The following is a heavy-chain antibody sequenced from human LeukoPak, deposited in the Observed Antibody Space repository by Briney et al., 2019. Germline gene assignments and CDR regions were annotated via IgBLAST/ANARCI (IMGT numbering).Heavy chain of an antibody. J-gene: IGHJ4*02. CDR1: GYSFSSYC. CDR3: ARRGRRSSRGITPTYYLVY. Sequence: GESLKICCMGSGYSFSSYCIGWVLQMPGKGLEWMGMIYPGDSDTRYSPSFQGQVTISADKSISHAYLQWSSLTASDTAMYYGARRGRRSSRGITPTYYLVYWGQASLVTVSS. V-gene: IGHV5-51*01. D-gene: IGHD6-6*01. CDR2: IYPGDSDT.